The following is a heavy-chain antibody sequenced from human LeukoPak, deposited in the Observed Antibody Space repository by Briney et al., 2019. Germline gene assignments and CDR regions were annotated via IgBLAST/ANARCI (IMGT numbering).Heavy chain of an antibody. CDR2: ISGRVGST. CDR3: AYDRGSGWPQFDY. D-gene: IGHD6-19*01. J-gene: IGHJ4*02. CDR1: GFSFSNYA. V-gene: IGHV3-23*01. Sequence: GGSLSLSCAASGFSFSNYAMSWVRQAPGKGLEWVSAISGRVGSTDYADSVKGRFTISRDNSKNTLYLQMNSLRAEDTAVYYCAYDRGSGWPQFDYWGQGTLVTVSS.